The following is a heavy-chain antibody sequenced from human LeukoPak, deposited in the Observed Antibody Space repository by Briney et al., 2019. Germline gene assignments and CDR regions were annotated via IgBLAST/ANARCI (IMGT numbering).Heavy chain of an antibody. J-gene: IGHJ4*02. CDR3: ARRMGTSGWLDY. CDR1: GGSISTYY. CDR2: IYSSGST. Sequence: PSETLSLTCTVSGGSISTYYWSWIRQPPGKGLEWIGYIYSSGSTNYNPSLNSRVTISLDTSKNHFSLKLSSVTAADTAVYYCARRMGTSGWLDYRGQGTLVTVSS. D-gene: IGHD6-19*01. V-gene: IGHV4-59*12.